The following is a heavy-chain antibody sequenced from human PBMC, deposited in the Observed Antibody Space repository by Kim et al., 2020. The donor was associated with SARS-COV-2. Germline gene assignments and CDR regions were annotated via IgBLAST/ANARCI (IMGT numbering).Heavy chain of an antibody. J-gene: IGHJ3*02. CDR1: GFSFSTYW. CDR2: VNTDGSDT. Sequence: GGSLRLSCAASGFSFSTYWMHWVRRAPGKGLEWVSRVNTDGSDTVYADSVKGRFTISRDNANNMLYLQMNGLRAEDTSIYFCATGHLLTGGSFDIWGQGTMVTVSS. D-gene: IGHD2-15*01. CDR3: ATGHLLTGGSFDI. V-gene: IGHV3-74*01.